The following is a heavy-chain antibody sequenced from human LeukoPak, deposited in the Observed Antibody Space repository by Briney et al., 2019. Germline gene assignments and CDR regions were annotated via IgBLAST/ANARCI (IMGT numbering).Heavy chain of an antibody. D-gene: IGHD3-3*01. CDR2: IRYDGSNK. V-gene: IGHV3-30*02. CDR1: GFTFSSYG. CDR3: ARAMGDFWSGSHAFDI. Sequence: GGSLRLSCAASGFTFSSYGMHWVRQAPGKGLEWVAFIRYDGSNKYYADSVKGRFTISRDNSKNTLYLQMNSLRAEDTAVYYCARAMGDFWSGSHAFDIWGQGTMVTVSS. J-gene: IGHJ3*02.